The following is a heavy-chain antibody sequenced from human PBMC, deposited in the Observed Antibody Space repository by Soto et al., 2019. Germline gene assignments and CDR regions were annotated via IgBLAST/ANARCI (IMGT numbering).Heavy chain of an antibody. CDR1: GFTFSNYW. D-gene: IGHD6-13*01. CDR2: IKLDGSEK. CDR3: AKDPNSSSWYGDWFDP. V-gene: IGHV3-7*05. J-gene: IGHJ5*02. Sequence: PGGSLRLSCAASGFTFSNYWMSWVRQAPGKGVEWVSNIKLDGSEKYCVDSVKGRFTISRDNAKNSLYLQMNSLRVEDTAVYYCAKDPNSSSWYGDWFDPWGQGTLVTVSS.